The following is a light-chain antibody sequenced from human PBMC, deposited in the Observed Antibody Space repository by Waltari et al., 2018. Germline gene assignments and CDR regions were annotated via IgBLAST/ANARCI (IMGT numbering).Light chain of an antibody. CDR1: SRDVGRYTL. CDR2: EGT. V-gene: IGLV2-23*01. Sequence: QSALTQPASVSGSPGQSLPISCTGTSRDVGRYTLVSWYQQHPGKAPKLLIYEGTKRPSGVSNRFSGSKSGNTASLTISGLQGEDEADYYCCSYGGSSNWVFGGGTMLTVL. CDR3: CSYGGSSNWV. J-gene: IGLJ3*02.